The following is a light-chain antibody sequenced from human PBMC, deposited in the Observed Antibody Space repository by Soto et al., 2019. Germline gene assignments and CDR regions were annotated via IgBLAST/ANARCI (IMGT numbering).Light chain of an antibody. CDR1: QSITKF. J-gene: IGKJ4*01. CDR2: AAS. V-gene: IGKV1-17*01. CDR3: LQHNSYPLT. Sequence: DIQRTQSPSSVFASAWNRAPIACESSQSITKFVNWYQQKPGKAPKLLINAASSLQSGVPSRFSGSGSGTEFTLTISSLQPEDFATYYCLQHNSYPLTFGGGTKVDI.